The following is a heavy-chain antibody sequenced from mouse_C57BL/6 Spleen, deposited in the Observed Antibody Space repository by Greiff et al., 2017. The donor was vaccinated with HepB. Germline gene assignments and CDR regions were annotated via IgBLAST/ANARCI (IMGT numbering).Heavy chain of an antibody. CDR2: ISNGGGST. CDR1: GFTFSDYY. V-gene: IGHV5-12*01. Sequence: EVHLVESGGGLVQPGGSLKLSCAASGFTFSDYYMYWVRQTPEKRLEWVAYISNGGGSTYYPDTVKGRFTISRDNAKNTLYLQMSRLKSEDTAMYYCARQRSNWYFDVWGTGTTVTVSS. CDR3: ARQRSNWYFDV. D-gene: IGHD5-1*01. J-gene: IGHJ1*03.